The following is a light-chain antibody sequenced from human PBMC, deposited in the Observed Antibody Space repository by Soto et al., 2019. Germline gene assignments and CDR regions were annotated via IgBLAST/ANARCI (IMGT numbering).Light chain of an antibody. Sequence: IQMTQSPSSVSASVGDRVTITCRASQDISDSLAWYQQKPGKAPKLLIYGASTLQNGVPSRFSGSGSGTRFTLTISSLQPGDYATYYCQQARAFPPYNFGQGTKVEIK. CDR3: QQARAFPPYN. J-gene: IGKJ2*01. CDR2: GAS. V-gene: IGKV1-12*01. CDR1: QDISDS.